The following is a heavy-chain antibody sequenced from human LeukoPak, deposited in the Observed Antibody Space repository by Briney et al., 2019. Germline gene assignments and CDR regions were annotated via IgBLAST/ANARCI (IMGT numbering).Heavy chain of an antibody. J-gene: IGHJ4*02. CDR3: AGGPVRGVKNY. V-gene: IGHV4-61*02. CDR2: IYTSGST. D-gene: IGHD3-10*01. Sequence: SQTLSLTCTVSGGSISSGSYYWSWIRQPAGKGLEWIGRIYTSGSTNYNPSLKSRVTISVDTSKNQFSLKLSSVTAADTAVYYCAGGPVRGVKNYWGQGTLVTVSS. CDR1: GGSISSGSYY.